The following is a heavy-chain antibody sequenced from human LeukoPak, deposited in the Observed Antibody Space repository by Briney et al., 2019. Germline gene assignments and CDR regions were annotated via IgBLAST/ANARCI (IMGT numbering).Heavy chain of an antibody. Sequence: GGSLRLSCAASGFTFSSYWMSWVRQAPGKGLEWVASIKQDGTEKHYVDSVKGRFTISKDNAKNSLYLQMNSLGAEDTAVYYCAREDHSNYEYWGQGTLVTVSS. J-gene: IGHJ4*02. CDR3: AREDHSNYEY. V-gene: IGHV3-7*03. CDR2: IKQDGTEK. CDR1: GFTFSSYW. D-gene: IGHD4-11*01.